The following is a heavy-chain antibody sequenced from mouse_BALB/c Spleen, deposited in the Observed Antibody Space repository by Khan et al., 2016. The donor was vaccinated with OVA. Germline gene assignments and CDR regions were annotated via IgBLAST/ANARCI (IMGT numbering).Heavy chain of an antibody. CDR3: GRRDRIKY. V-gene: IGHV3-2*02. J-gene: IGHJ2*01. D-gene: IGHD2-14*01. CDR1: GYSITSDYV. Sequence: EVQLQESGPGLVKPSQSLSLTCTVTGYSITSDYVWNWIRQFPGNKLEWMGYISYSGSTNYNPSLKSRISITRDTSNNPFFLQLNSVTTEDTATYYCGRRDRIKYWGQGTTLTVSS. CDR2: ISYSGST.